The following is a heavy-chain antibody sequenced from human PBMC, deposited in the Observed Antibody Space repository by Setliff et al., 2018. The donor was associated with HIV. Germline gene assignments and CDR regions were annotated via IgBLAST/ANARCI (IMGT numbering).Heavy chain of an antibody. J-gene: IGHJ4*02. CDR3: ARVANSRGYSYEFDS. CDR1: GFTYSSYW. D-gene: IGHD5-18*01. Sequence: PGGSLRLSCAASGFTYSSYWMGWVRQAPGKGLEWVANIKQDGSEKYYVDSVKGRFTISRDNAKNSLYLQMNSLRAEDTAVYYCARVANSRGYSYEFDSWGQGTLVTVSS. CDR2: IKQDGSEK. V-gene: IGHV3-7*03.